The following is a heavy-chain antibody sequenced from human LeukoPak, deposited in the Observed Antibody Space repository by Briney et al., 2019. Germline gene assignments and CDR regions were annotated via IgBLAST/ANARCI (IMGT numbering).Heavy chain of an antibody. D-gene: IGHD1-14*01. CDR1: GYTFTGYY. CDR2: INPNSGGT. V-gene: IGHV1-2*02. J-gene: IGHJ4*02. CDR3: ARDLWGTGTTGDY. Sequence: ASVKVSFKASGYTFTGYYMHWVRQAPGQGLEWMGWINPNSGGTNYAQKFQGRVTMTRDTSISTAYMELSRLRSDDTAVYYCARDLWGTGTTGDYWGQGTLVTVSS.